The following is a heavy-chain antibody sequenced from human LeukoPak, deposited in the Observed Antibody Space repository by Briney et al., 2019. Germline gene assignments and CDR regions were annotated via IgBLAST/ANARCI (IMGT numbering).Heavy chain of an antibody. J-gene: IGHJ4*02. CDR3: ASGVKTTWFDY. CDR1: GGSISSYY. CDR2: IYYSGST. V-gene: IGHV4-59*01. D-gene: IGHD1-1*01. Sequence: PSETLSLTCIVSGGSISSYYWSWIRQPPGKGLEWIGYIYYSGSTNYNPSLKSRVTISVDTSKNQFSLKLSSVTAADTAVYYCASGVKTTWFDYWGQGTLVTVSS.